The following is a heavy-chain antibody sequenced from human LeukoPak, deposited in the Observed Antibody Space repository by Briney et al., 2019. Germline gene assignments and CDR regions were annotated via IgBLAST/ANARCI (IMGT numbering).Heavy chain of an antibody. D-gene: IGHD4-17*01. CDR2: ISWNSGSI. CDR3: AKGDRHYGDYVLPDY. V-gene: IGHV3-9*01. J-gene: IGHJ4*02. CDR1: GFTFSNYW. Sequence: PGGSLRLSCAASGFTFSNYWMHWVRQAPGKGLEWVLGISWNSGSIGYADSVKGRFTISRDNAKNSLYLQMNSLRAEDTALYYCAKGDRHYGDYVLPDYWGQGTLVTVSS.